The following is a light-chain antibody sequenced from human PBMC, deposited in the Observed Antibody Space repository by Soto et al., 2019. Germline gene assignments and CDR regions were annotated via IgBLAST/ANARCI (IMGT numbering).Light chain of an antibody. J-gene: IGLJ3*02. CDR3: SSDTSSTTWV. V-gene: IGLV2-14*01. Sequence: QSALTQPASVSGPPGQSITISCTGTSSDVGGYNYVSWYQHHPGKAPKLIIYEVSNRPSGVSNRFSGSKSGNTASLTISGLQAEDEADYYCSSDTSSTTWVFGGGTKLTVL. CDR1: SSDVGGYNY. CDR2: EVS.